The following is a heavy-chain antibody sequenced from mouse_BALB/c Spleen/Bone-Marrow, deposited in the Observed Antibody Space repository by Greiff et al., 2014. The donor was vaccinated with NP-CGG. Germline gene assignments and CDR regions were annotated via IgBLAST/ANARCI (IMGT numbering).Heavy chain of an antibody. CDR1: GYTFTSYW. J-gene: IGHJ4*01. D-gene: IGHD2-4*01. V-gene: IGHV1-69*02. CDR2: IYPSDSYT. Sequence: QVQLQQSGAELVRPGASVKLSCKASGYTFTSYWINWVKQRPGKGLEWIGNIYPSDSYTNYNQKFKDKATLTVDKSSSTAYMQLSSPTSEDSAVYYVTRSGLYDYRGYAMDYWGQGTSVTVSS. CDR3: TRSGLYDYRGYAMDY.